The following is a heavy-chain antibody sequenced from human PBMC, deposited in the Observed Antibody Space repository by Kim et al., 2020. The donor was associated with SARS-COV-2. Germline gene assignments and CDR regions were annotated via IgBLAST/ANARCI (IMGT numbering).Heavy chain of an antibody. CDR2: ISYDGSNK. V-gene: IGHV3-30*04. D-gene: IGHD1-26*01. Sequence: GGSLRLSCAASGFTFSSYAMHWVRQAPGKGLEWVAVISYDGSNKYYADSVKGRFTISRDNSKNTLYLQMNSLRAEDTAVYYCARVFQEGGWDYYYYGMDVWGQGATVTVYS. CDR1: GFTFSSYA. J-gene: IGHJ6*01. CDR3: ARVFQEGGWDYYYYGMDV.